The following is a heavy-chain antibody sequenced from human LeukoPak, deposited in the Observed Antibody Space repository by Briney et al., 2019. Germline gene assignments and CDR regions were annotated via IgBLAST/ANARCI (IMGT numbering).Heavy chain of an antibody. CDR3: ARDMTRKYYFDY. CDR2: IYTSGST. CDR1: GGSISSYY. V-gene: IGHV4-4*07. J-gene: IGHJ4*02. Sequence: PPETLSYTCTVSGGSISSYYWSWIRQPAGKGREWIGRIYTSGSTNYNPSLKSRVTMSVDTSKNQFSLKLSSVTAADTAVYYCARDMTRKYYFDYWGQGTLVTVSS. D-gene: IGHD3-16*01.